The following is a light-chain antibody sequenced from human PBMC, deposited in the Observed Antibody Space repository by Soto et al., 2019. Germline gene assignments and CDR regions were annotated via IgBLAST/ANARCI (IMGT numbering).Light chain of an antibody. V-gene: IGLV2-14*01. CDR3: TSYTSTSTTYV. CDR1: SSDVGRYTY. CDR2: DVY. Sequence: QSALTQPASVSGSPGQSITISCAGTSSDVGRYTYVSWYQQHPGKAPKLIIYDVYNRPSGVSNRFSGSKSGNTASLTISGLQAEDEADYYCTSYTSTSTTYVFGGGTKVTVL. J-gene: IGLJ1*01.